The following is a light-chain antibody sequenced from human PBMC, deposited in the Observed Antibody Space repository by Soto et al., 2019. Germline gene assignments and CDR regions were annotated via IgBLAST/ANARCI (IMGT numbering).Light chain of an antibody. CDR2: ANN. CDR1: SSNIGAGYD. CDR3: QSYDSSLSGYV. Sequence: QSDLTQPPSVSGAPGQMVTISCTGSSSNIGAGYDVHWYQQLPGTAPKLLIYANNIRPSGVPGRFSGSKSGTSASLAITGLQAEDEADYYCQSYDSSLSGYVFGTGTRSPS. J-gene: IGLJ1*01. V-gene: IGLV1-40*01.